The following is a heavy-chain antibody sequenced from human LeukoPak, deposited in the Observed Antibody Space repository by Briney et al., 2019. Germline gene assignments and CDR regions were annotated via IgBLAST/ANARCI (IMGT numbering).Heavy chain of an antibody. J-gene: IGHJ3*02. V-gene: IGHV3-21*01. Sequence: GGSLRLSCAASGFTFSSRWMSWVRQAPGKGLEWVSSISSSSSYIYYADSVKGRFTISRDNAKNSLYLQMNSLRAEDTAVYYCARVVISPRWEWLVRGAFDIWGQGTMVTVSS. CDR1: GFTFSSRW. D-gene: IGHD6-19*01. CDR2: ISSSSSYI. CDR3: ARVVISPRWEWLVRGAFDI.